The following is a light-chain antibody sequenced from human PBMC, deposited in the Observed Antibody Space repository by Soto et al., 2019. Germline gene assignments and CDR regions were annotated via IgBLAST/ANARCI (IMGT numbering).Light chain of an antibody. CDR1: SSDVGGYNY. CDR3: SSYAGSNNLGV. Sequence: QSVLTQPPSASGSPGQSVTISCPGTSSDVGGYNYFSWYQQHPGKAPKLMIYEVSKRPSGVPDRFSGSKSGNTASLTVFGLQAEDEADYYCSSYAGSNNLGVFGTGTKVTVL. J-gene: IGLJ1*01. V-gene: IGLV2-8*01. CDR2: EVS.